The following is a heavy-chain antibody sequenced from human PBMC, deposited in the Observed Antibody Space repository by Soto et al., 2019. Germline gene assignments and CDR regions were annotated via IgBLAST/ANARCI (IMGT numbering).Heavy chain of an antibody. V-gene: IGHV5-51*01. J-gene: IGHJ4*02. CDR1: GYSFTSYW. Sequence: GESLKISCKGSGYSFTSYWIAWVRQMPGKGLEWMGIIYPGDSDTRYSPYFQGQVTISADKSIGTAYLQSTSLSASDTAMYYCARHANYDSSGYYSSNLFDYWGQGTLVTVS. CDR3: ARHANYDSSGYYSSNLFDY. D-gene: IGHD3-22*01. CDR2: IYPGDSDT.